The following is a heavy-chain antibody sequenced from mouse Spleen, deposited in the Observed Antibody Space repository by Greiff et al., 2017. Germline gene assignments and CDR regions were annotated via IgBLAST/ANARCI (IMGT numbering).Heavy chain of an antibody. V-gene: IGHV5-6-4*01. CDR2: ISSGGSYT. J-gene: IGHJ4*01. CDR3: TRYDYEAMDY. Sequence: DVKLVESGGGLVKPGGSLKLSCAASGFTFSSYTMSWVRQTPEKRLEWVATISSGGSYTYYPDSVKGRFTISRDNAKNTLYLQMSSLKSEDTAMYYCTRYDYEAMDYWGQGTSVTVSS. D-gene: IGHD2-10*02. CDR1: GFTFSSYT.